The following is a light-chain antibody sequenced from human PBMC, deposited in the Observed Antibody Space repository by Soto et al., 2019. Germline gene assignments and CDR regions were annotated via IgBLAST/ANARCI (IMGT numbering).Light chain of an antibody. V-gene: IGKV3-15*01. CDR1: QSISSN. CDR3: QQYSSWPPYT. Sequence: EIVMTQSPATLSVSPGERATLSCRASQSISSNFAWYQQKPGQAPRLLIYGASTRATEIPHRFSGSGSGTEFTLTISSLQSEDFALYYCQQYSSWPPYTFGQGTKLEIK. J-gene: IGKJ2*01. CDR2: GAS.